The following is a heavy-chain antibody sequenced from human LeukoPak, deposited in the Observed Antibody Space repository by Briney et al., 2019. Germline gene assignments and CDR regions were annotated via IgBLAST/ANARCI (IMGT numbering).Heavy chain of an antibody. CDR1: GVSITTYY. CDR3: AREANYYGSGSYFEGTFDY. CDR2: IYHSGST. V-gene: IGHV4-59*13. Sequence: KPSETLSLTCTVSGVSITTYYWSWIRQPPGKGLEWIGYIYHSGSTNYNPSLKGRVTISVDTSKNEFSLKLTSVTAADTAVYYCAREANYYGSGSYFEGTFDYWGQGSLVTVSS. D-gene: IGHD3-10*01. J-gene: IGHJ4*02.